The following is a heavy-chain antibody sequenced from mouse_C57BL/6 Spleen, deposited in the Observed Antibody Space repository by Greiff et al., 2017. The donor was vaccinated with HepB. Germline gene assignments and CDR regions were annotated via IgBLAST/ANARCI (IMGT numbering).Heavy chain of an antibody. Sequence: VQLQQSGPGLVQPSQSLSITCTVSGFSLTSYGVHWVRQSPGKGLEWLGVIWSGGSTDYNAAFISRLSIGKDNSKSQVFFKMNSLQADDTAIYYCAKNYDYDYYYAMDYWGQGTSVTVSS. CDR2: IWSGGST. V-gene: IGHV2-2*01. CDR1: GFSLTSYG. CDR3: AKNYDYDYYYAMDY. J-gene: IGHJ4*01. D-gene: IGHD2-4*01.